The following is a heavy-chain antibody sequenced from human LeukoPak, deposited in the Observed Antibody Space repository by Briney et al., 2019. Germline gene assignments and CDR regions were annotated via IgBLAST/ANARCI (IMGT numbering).Heavy chain of an antibody. Sequence: ASVKVSCKASGYTFTSYDINWVRQATGQGLEWMGWMNPNSGNTGYAQKFQGRVTITRDTSASTAYMELSSMRSEDMAVYYCAREGPPQYCSGGSCYYADYYYYYMDVWGKGTTVTVSS. CDR3: AREGPPQYCSGGSCYYADYYYYYMDV. CDR2: MNPNSGNT. J-gene: IGHJ6*03. D-gene: IGHD2-15*01. CDR1: GYTFTSYD. V-gene: IGHV1-8*03.